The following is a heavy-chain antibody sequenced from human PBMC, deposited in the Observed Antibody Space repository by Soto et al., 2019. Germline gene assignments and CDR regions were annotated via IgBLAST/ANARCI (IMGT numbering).Heavy chain of an antibody. CDR2: ISGNSGNT. D-gene: IGHD3-16*01. J-gene: IGHJ3*02. CDR3: ERADGHNYVGNAFDI. Sequence: GGSLRIAFTASGFGLNADAISWLRQAPGKGWEWVSVISGNSGNTEYAESVKGRFTISRDNSKNKLYLQMNSLRAEDTAVYYCERADGHNYVGNAFDIWGQATMVTVS. V-gene: IGHV3-23*01. CDR1: GFGLNADA.